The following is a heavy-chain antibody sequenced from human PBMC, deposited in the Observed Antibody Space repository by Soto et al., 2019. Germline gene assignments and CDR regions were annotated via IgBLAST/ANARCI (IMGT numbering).Heavy chain of an antibody. J-gene: IGHJ4*02. D-gene: IGHD2-15*01. CDR3: ARGCPYCSGGSCYSSCFDY. CDR2: IIPILGIA. CDR1: GGTFSSYT. V-gene: IGHV1-69*02. Sequence: QVQLVQSGAEVKKPGSSVKVSCKASGGTFSSYTISWVRQAPGQGLEWMGRIIPILGIANYAQKFQGRVTITADKSTSTAYMELSSLRSEDTAVYYCARGCPYCSGGSCYSSCFDYWGQGTLVTVFS.